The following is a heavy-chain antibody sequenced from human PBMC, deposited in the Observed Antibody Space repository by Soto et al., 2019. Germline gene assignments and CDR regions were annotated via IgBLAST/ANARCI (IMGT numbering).Heavy chain of an antibody. V-gene: IGHV4-31*03. J-gene: IGHJ4*02. CDR1: GGSISSGGYY. CDR2: IYYSGST. D-gene: IGHD3-22*01. CDR3: ARHPYDSTDYFDY. Sequence: PSETLSLTCTVSGGSISSGGYYWSWIRQHPGKGLEWIGYIYYSGSTYYNPSLKSRVTISVDTSRIHFSLKLISVTAADTAVYFCARHPYDSTDYFDYWGQGTLVTVS.